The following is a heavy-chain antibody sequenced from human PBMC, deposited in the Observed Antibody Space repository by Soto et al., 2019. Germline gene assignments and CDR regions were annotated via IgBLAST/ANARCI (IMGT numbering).Heavy chain of an antibody. J-gene: IGHJ4*02. CDR1: GYTFTSYG. V-gene: IGHV1-18*01. CDR3: VRDPDGHIDFDY. Sequence: QVQLVQSGAEVKEPGASVKISCKASGYTFTSYGISWVRQAPGQGLEWMSWISAYNGDTNYAQTVQGRVTMTTDTSTSTAFMELRSLRFDDTAVYYCVRDPDGHIDFDYWGQGTLVTVSS. CDR2: ISAYNGDT.